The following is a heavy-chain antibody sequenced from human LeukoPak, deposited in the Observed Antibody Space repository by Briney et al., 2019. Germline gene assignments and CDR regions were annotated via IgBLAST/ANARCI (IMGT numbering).Heavy chain of an antibody. CDR3: ARGPESPYNLWFGDRGLDNWFDP. Sequence: ASVKVSCKASGYTFTSYDINWVRQATGQGLEWMGWMNPNSGNTGYAQKFQGRVTMTRNTSISTAYMELSSLRSEDTAVYYCARGPESPYNLWFGDRGLDNWFDPWGQGTLVTVSS. D-gene: IGHD3-10*01. CDR2: MNPNSGNT. J-gene: IGHJ5*02. CDR1: GYTFTSYD. V-gene: IGHV1-8*01.